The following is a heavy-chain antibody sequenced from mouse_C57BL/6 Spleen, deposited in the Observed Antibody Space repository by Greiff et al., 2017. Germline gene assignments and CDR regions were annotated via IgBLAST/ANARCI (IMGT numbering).Heavy chain of an antibody. CDR1: GYSFTGYY. CDR3: ARSGWGGGYAMDY. J-gene: IGHJ4*01. CDR2: INPSTGGT. Sequence: VQLKQSGPELVKPGASVKISCKASGYSFTGYYMNWVKQSPEKSLEWIGEINPSTGGTTYNQKFKAKATLTVDKSSSTAYMQLKSLTSEDSAVYYCARSGWGGGYAMDYWGQGTSVTVSS. D-gene: IGHD2-3*01. V-gene: IGHV1-42*01.